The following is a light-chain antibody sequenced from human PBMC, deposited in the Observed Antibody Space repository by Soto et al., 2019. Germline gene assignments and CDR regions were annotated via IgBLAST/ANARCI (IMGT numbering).Light chain of an antibody. CDR2: DVTDVT. J-gene: IGLJ1*01. V-gene: IGLV2-11*01. CDR3: CSLAGSDPCV. CDR1: SSDVGGYNY. Sequence: QSALTQPRSVSGSPGQSVTISCTGTSSDVGGYNYVSWYQQHPGKAPKLILFDVTDVTQRPSGVPHRFAGSKSGNTASLTISGIGGDDEAAYYCCSLAGSDPCVFGTGTKVTVL.